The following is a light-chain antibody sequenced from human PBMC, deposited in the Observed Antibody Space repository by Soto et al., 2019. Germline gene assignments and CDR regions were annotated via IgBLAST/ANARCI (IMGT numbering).Light chain of an antibody. CDR1: SSDVGGYKY. V-gene: IGLV2-14*03. CDR2: DVT. CDR3: SSYTSNTTGV. Sequence: QSALTQPASVSGSPGQSITISCTGTSSDVGGYKYVSWYQHHPGQAPKLLIYDVTNRPSGVSNRFSGSKSGNTASLTISGLQAEDEGDYYCSSYTSNTTGVFGGGTKLTVL. J-gene: IGLJ3*02.